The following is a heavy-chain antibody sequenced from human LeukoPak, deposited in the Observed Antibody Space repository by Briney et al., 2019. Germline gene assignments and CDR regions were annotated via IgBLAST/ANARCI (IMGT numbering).Heavy chain of an antibody. D-gene: IGHD4-17*01. CDR2: IYTSGST. J-gene: IGHJ3*02. CDR3: ARVSRVTTWTFDI. V-gene: IGHV4-4*07. CDR1: GVSLNSYY. Sequence: PAETLTLTCTVSGVSLNSYYWSWIRQPAGKGLEWVGRIYTSGSTNYNPSLKSRVTMSVDTSKNQSSLKLTSVTAADTAVYFCARVSRVTTWTFDIWGQGTMVTVSS.